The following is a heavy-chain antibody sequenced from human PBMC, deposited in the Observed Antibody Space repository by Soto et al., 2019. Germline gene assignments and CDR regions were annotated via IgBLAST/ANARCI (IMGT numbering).Heavy chain of an antibody. CDR3: TTVGVTTFVFHFQYYYYMDV. D-gene: IGHD4-17*01. Sequence: GGSLRLSCAASGFTFSNAWMSWVRQAPGKGLEWVGRIKSKTDGGTTDYAAPVKGRFTISRDDSKNTLYLQMNSLKTEDTAVYYRTTVGVTTFVFHFQYYYYMDVWGKGTTVTVSS. CDR1: GFTFSNAW. J-gene: IGHJ6*03. V-gene: IGHV3-15*01. CDR2: IKSKTDGGTT.